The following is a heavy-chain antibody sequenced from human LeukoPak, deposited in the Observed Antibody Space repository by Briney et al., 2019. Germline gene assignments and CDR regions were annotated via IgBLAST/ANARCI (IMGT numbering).Heavy chain of an antibody. D-gene: IGHD1-7*01. Sequence: GGSLRLSCAASGFTFSSYAMSWVRQAPGKGLEWVSAISGSGGSTYYPDSVKGRFTISRDNSKNTLYLQINSLRAEDTAVYFCAKESTGSTSLDYWGQGTLVTVSS. V-gene: IGHV3-23*01. CDR2: ISGSGGST. CDR1: GFTFSSYA. J-gene: IGHJ4*02. CDR3: AKESTGSTSLDY.